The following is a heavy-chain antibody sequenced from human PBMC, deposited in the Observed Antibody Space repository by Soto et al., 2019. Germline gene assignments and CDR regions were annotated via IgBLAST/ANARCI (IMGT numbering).Heavy chain of an antibody. Sequence: SETLSLTCTVSGGSISSGGYYWSWIRQHPGKGLDWIGYIYYSGSTYYNPSLKSRVTISVDTSKNRFAITPRCVSAADTAAYYCARANAPESTIFGGVKAYFYYCMDDWGQGTTVTVSS. CDR3: ARANAPESTIFGGVKAYFYYCMDD. V-gene: IGHV4-31*03. CDR1: GGSISSGGYY. CDR2: IYYSGST. D-gene: IGHD3-3*01. J-gene: IGHJ6*02.